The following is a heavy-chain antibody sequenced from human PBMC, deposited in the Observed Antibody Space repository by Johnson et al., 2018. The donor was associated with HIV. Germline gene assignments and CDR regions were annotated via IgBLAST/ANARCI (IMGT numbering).Heavy chain of an antibody. Sequence: VLLVESGGGLVQPGGSLRLSCAASGFTFSSYWMSWVRQAPGKGLEWVANIKQDGSEKYYVDSVKGRFTISRDNSKNTLYLQMNSLRAEDTAVYYCAKVAVATAAGGVALDIWGPGTMVTVSS. V-gene: IGHV3-7*01. CDR1: GFTFSSYW. CDR2: IKQDGSEK. D-gene: IGHD6-13*01. CDR3: AKVAVATAAGGVALDI. J-gene: IGHJ3*02.